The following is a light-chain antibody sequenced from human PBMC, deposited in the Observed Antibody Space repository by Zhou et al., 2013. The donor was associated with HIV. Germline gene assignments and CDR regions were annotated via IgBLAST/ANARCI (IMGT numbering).Light chain of an antibody. Sequence: EIVLTQSPGTLSLSPGERATLSCRATQSLSSRFIAWYQQKPGQTPRLLIYGASTRATGIPDRFTGSGSGTDFTLTFTTLGPEDFAVYYCQQYANSPQTFGQGTKVEIK. CDR3: QQYANSPQT. CDR2: GAS. CDR1: QSLSSRF. J-gene: IGKJ2*01. V-gene: IGKV3-20*01.